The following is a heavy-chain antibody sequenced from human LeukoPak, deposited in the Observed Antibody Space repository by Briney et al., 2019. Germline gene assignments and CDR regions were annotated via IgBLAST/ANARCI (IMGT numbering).Heavy chain of an antibody. CDR2: ISSSSSYI. Sequence: GGSLRLSCAASGFTFSSYAMSWVRQAPGKGLEWVSSISSSSSYIYYADSVKGRFTISRDNAKNSLYLQMNSLRAEDTAVYYCARDTENSSSWYLYWGQGTLVTVSS. CDR3: ARDTENSSSWYLY. CDR1: GFTFSSYA. J-gene: IGHJ4*02. D-gene: IGHD6-13*01. V-gene: IGHV3-21*01.